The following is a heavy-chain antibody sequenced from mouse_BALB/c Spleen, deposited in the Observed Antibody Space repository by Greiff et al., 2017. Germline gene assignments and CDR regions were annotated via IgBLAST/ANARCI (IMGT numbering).Heavy chain of an antibody. J-gene: IGHJ4*01. CDR1: GYAFTSYN. CDR3: AGGYDYDPAMDY. CDR2: IDPYNGGT. D-gene: IGHD2-4*01. Sequence: EVQLQQPGPELVKPGASVKVSCKASGYAFTSYNMYWVKQSHGKSLEWIGYIDPYNGGTSYNQKFKGKATLTVDKSSSTAYMHLNSLTSEDSAVYYCAGGYDYDPAMDYWGQGTSVTVSS. V-gene: IGHV1S135*01.